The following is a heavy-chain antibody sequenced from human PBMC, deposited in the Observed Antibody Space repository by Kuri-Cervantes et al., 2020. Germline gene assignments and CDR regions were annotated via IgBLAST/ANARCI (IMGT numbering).Heavy chain of an antibody. V-gene: IGHV2-70*04. CDR1: GFSLSTSGMR. J-gene: IGHJ4*02. CDR3: ARMDITGTTGFDY. CDR2: IDWDDDK. D-gene: IGHD1-7*01. Sequence: SGPTLANTTQTLTLTCNFSGFSLSTSGMRVSWIRQPPGKALEWLERIDWDDDKFYSTSMKTRLTISKDTSKNQVVLTMANMDPVDTATYYCARMDITGTTGFDYWGQGTLVTVSS.